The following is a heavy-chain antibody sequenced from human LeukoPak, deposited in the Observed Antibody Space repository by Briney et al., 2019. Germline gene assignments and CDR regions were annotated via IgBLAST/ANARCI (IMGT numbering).Heavy chain of an antibody. J-gene: IGHJ2*01. V-gene: IGHV4-4*07. CDR3: ARSLGSLGYFDL. CDR1: VGSISSYY. CDR2: IYTSGST. D-gene: IGHD1-1*01. Sequence: PSETLSLTCSVSVGSISSYYWSWIRQPAGKGLEWIGHIYTSGSTNYNPSHKSRVTMSVDTSKNQLSLKLMSVTAADTAVYYCARSLGSLGYFDLWGRGTQVTVSS.